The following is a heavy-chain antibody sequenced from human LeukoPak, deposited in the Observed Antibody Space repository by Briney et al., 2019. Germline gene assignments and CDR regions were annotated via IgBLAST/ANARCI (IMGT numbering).Heavy chain of an antibody. V-gene: IGHV3-30*02. Sequence: PGGSLRLSCAASGFTFSSYGMHWVRQAPGKGLEWVAFIRYDGSNKYYADSVKGRFTISRDNSKNTLYLQMNSLRAADTAVYYCAKDSYEYCSGGSCYSPNYFDYWGQGTLVTVSS. CDR2: IRYDGSNK. CDR3: AKDSYEYCSGGSCYSPNYFDY. J-gene: IGHJ4*02. CDR1: GFTFSSYG. D-gene: IGHD2-15*01.